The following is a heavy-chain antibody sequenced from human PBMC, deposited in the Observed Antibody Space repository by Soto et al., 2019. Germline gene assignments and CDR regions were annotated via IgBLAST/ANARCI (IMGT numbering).Heavy chain of an antibody. CDR3: ARNYYDILTGLYYYYGMDV. J-gene: IGHJ6*02. V-gene: IGHV4-39*01. D-gene: IGHD3-9*01. CDR1: GGSISSSSYY. Sequence: SETLSLTCTVSGGSISSSSYYWGWIRQPPGKGLEWIGSIYYSGSTYYNPSLKSRVTISVDTSKNQFSLKLSSVTAADTAVYYCARNYYDILTGLYYYYGMDVWGQGTTVT. CDR2: IYYSGST.